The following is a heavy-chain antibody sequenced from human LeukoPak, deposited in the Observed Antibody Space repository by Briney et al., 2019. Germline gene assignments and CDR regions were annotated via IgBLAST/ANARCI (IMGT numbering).Heavy chain of an antibody. J-gene: IGHJ4*02. CDR3: ASAAGWELGY. V-gene: IGHV3-7*01. D-gene: IGHD3-10*01. Sequence: GGSLRLSCAASGSTFSRYWMSWVRQTPEKGLEWVANIKQDGSEKNYVDSVKGRFTISRDNAKNSLYLRMNSLRAEDTAVYYCASAAGWELGYWGQGTLVTVSS. CDR1: GSTFSRYW. CDR2: IKQDGSEK.